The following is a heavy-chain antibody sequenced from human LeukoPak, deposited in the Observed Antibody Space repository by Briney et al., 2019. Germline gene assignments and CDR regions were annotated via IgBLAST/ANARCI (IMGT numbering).Heavy chain of an antibody. J-gene: IGHJ4*02. D-gene: IGHD2/OR15-2a*01. V-gene: IGHV3-64D*06. CDR1: GFTFSSYA. Sequence: GGSLRLSCSASGFTFSSYAMHWVRQAAGEDLEYVSAINSDGDSTYYADSVKGRFTISRDNSKYTLYLQMSSLRPEDSAVYYCVKTPYSSTWYVGDSWGQGTLVTVSS. CDR3: VKTPYSSTWYVGDS. CDR2: INSDGDST.